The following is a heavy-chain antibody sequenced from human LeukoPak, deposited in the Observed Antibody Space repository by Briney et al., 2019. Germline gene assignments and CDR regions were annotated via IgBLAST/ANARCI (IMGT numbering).Heavy chain of an antibody. CDR3: ARGYDILTGYYPLGLGD. Sequence: PSETLSLTCTVSGGSISSYYWSWIRQPPGKGLEWIGYIYYSGNTNYNPSLKSRVTISVDTSKNQFSLKLSSVTAADTAVYYCARGYDILTGYYPLGLGDWGQGTLVTVSS. D-gene: IGHD3-9*01. CDR2: IYYSGNT. J-gene: IGHJ4*02. V-gene: IGHV4-59*01. CDR1: GGSISSYY.